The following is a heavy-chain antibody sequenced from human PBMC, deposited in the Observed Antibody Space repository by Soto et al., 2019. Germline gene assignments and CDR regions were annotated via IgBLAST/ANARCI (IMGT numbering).Heavy chain of an antibody. CDR2: IIGYNGNT. Sequence: QVQLVQSGAEVKKPGASVKVSCKASGYTFTSYGVSWVRQAPGQGLEWMGWIIGYNGNTNYARKLQGRVTMTTDTSTSTAYMELRCQISNDTAMTFCARAGKSSYGPGSPYDSSKPFSGQRITVTVSS. CDR1: GYTFTSYG. D-gene: IGHD3-10*01. J-gene: IGHJ6*02. V-gene: IGHV1-18*04. CDR3: ARAGKSSYGPGSPYDSSKPF.